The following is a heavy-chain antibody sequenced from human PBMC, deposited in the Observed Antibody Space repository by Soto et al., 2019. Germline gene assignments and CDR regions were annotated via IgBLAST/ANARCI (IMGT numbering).Heavy chain of an antibody. J-gene: IGHJ5*02. CDR1: GYTLTELS. V-gene: IGHV1-24*01. Sequence: ASVKVSCKVSGYTLTELSMHWVRRAPGKGLEWMGGFDPEDGETIYAQKFQGRVTLTRDTSISTAYMELSSLRSEDTAVYYCARGMSDGFGEVSWGQGTLVTVSS. D-gene: IGHD3-10*01. CDR2: FDPEDGET. CDR3: ARGMSDGFGEVS.